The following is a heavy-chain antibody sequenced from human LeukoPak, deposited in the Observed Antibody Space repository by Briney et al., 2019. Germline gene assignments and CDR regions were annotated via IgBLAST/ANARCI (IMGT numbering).Heavy chain of an antibody. CDR2: TYYRSKWYN. Sequence: SQTLSLTCAISGDSVPSNSAAWNWIRQSPSRGLEWLGRTYYRSKWYNDYAVSVKSRITINPDTSKNQFSLQLNSVTPEDTAVYYCARASGERIAAAGLDYWGQGTLVTVSS. J-gene: IGHJ4*02. V-gene: IGHV6-1*01. CDR3: ARASGERIAAAGLDY. CDR1: GDSVPSNSAA. D-gene: IGHD6-13*01.